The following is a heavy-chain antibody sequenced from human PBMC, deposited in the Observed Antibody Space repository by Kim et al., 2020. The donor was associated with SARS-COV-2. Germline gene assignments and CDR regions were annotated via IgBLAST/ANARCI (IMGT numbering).Heavy chain of an antibody. J-gene: IGHJ4*02. D-gene: IGHD1-26*01. CDR3: ARSVGATYYFDY. V-gene: IGHV3-66*01. CDR1: GFTVSSSY. CDR2: IYSGGST. Sequence: GGSLRLSCAASGFTVSSSYMSWVRQAPGKGLEWVSVIYSGGSTYYADSVKGRFTISRDNSKNTLYLQMSSLSAEDTAVYYCARSVGATYYFDYWGQETLLSVSP.